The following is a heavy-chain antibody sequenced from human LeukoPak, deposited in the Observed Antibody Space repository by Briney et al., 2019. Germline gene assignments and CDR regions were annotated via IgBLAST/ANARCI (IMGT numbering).Heavy chain of an antibody. CDR3: ARMYSGYDLGRLDY. D-gene: IGHD5-12*01. CDR2: ISSIDGST. Sequence: PGGSLRLSCAASGFTFSSYGMSWVRQAPGKGLEWVSGISSIDGSTYYADSVKGRFTVSRDNSKNTLYLQMNSLRAEDTAVYYCARMYSGYDLGRLDYWGQGTLVTVSS. J-gene: IGHJ4*02. V-gene: IGHV3-23*01. CDR1: GFTFSSYG.